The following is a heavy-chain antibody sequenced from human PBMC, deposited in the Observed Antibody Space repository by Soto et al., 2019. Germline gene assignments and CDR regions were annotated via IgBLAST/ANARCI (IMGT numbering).Heavy chain of an antibody. CDR2: IYYSGST. Sequence: QVQLQESGPGLVKPSQTLSLTCTVSGGSISSGGYYWSWIRQHPGKGLEWIGYIYYSGSTYYNPSLQSPVTISVDTSKNQFSMKLSSVTAADTAVYYWAREISYGETTYFDYWGQGTLVTVSS. CDR1: GGSISSGGYY. V-gene: IGHV4-31*01. CDR3: AREISYGETTYFDY. J-gene: IGHJ4*02. D-gene: IGHD1-26*01.